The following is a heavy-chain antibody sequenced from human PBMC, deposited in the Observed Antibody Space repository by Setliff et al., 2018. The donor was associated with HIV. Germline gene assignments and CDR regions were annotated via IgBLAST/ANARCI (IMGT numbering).Heavy chain of an antibody. CDR3: ARVAFDSSSWHFDY. V-gene: IGHV4-31*03. CDR2: IYYSSGST. Sequence: SETLSLTCTVSGGSINSGVYYWSWLRPHPGKGLEWIGNIYYSSGSTYYNPALRSRVIISVDTSKNMFSLRLSSVTAADTAIYYCARVAFDSSSWHFDYWGQGSLVTVSS. D-gene: IGHD6-13*01. CDR1: GGSINSGVYY. J-gene: IGHJ4*02.